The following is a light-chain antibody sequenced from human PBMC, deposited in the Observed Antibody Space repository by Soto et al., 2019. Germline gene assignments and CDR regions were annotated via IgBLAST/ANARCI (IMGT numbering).Light chain of an antibody. V-gene: IGKV2-28*01. CDR3: MQALLHT. J-gene: IGKJ2*01. CDR2: LGS. CDR1: QSLLHSNGYNY. Sequence: DIVMTQSPLSLPVTPGEPASISCRSSQSLLHSNGYNYLDWYLQKPGQSPQLLIYLGSNRASGVPDRFRGSGSGTDFTLKISRVEAEDFGVYYCMQALLHTFGQGTKLEIK.